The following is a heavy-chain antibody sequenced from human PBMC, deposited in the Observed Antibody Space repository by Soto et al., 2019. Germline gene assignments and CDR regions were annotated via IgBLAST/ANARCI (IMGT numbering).Heavy chain of an antibody. CDR3: ARSELGYCTNGVCPYGASFDI. Sequence: GASVKVSCKASGYTFTSYGISWVRQAPGQGLEWMGGISPFFGTTNYAQKLQGRVTMTADESTSTAYMELSSLRSEDTAVYYCARSELGYCTNGVCPYGASFDIWGQGTMVTV. D-gene: IGHD2-8*01. V-gene: IGHV1-69*13. CDR2: ISPFFGTT. CDR1: GYTFTSYG. J-gene: IGHJ3*02.